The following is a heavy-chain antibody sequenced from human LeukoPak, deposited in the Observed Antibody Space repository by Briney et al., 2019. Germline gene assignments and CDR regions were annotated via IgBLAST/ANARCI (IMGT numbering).Heavy chain of an antibody. V-gene: IGHV1-69*05. CDR2: IIPIFGTA. D-gene: IGHD3-3*01. Sequence: GASVKVSCKASGYTFTSYGISWVRQAPGQGLEWMGGIIPIFGTANYAQKFQGRVTITTDESTSTAYMELSSLRSEDTAVYYCARCEGFWEITEAFDIWGQGTMVTVSS. CDR3: ARCEGFWEITEAFDI. J-gene: IGHJ3*02. CDR1: GYTFTSYG.